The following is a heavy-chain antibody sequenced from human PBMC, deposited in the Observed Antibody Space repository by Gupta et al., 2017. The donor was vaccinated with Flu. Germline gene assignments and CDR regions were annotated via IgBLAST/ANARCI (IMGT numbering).Heavy chain of an antibody. Sequence: WVRQAPGKRLEWVSYISSSSSTIYYADSVKGRFTISRDNAKNSLYLQMNSLRAEDTAVYYCARAGYCSSTSCHYYYYMDVWGKGTTVTVSS. V-gene: IGHV3-48*03. D-gene: IGHD2-2*01. CDR2: ISSSSSTI. CDR3: ARAGYCSSTSCHYYYYMDV. J-gene: IGHJ6*03.